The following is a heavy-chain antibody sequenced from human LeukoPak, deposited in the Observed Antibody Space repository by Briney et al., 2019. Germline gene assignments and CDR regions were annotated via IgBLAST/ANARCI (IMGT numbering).Heavy chain of an antibody. J-gene: IGHJ4*02. V-gene: IGHV3-64*01. Sequence: TGGSLRLFCAASGFTFSSYAMHWVRQAPGKGLEYVSAISSNGGSTYYANSVKGRFTISRDNSKNTLFLQMGSLRAEDMAVYYCARGGSIAARPIDYWGQGTLVTVSS. CDR3: ARGGSIAARPIDY. D-gene: IGHD6-6*01. CDR1: GFTFSSYA. CDR2: ISSNGGST.